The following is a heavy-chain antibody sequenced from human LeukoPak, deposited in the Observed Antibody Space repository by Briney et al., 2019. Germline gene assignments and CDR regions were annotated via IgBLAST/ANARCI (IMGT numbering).Heavy chain of an antibody. Sequence: SVKVSCKASGGTFSIYAISWVRQAPGQGLEWMGGIIPIFGTANYAQKFQGRVTITTDESTSTAYMELSSLRSEDTAVYYCAYATDFWSGYYLGAFDIWGQGTMVTVSS. CDR3: AYATDFWSGYYLGAFDI. CDR2: IIPIFGTA. J-gene: IGHJ3*02. CDR1: GGTFSIYA. D-gene: IGHD3-3*01. V-gene: IGHV1-69*05.